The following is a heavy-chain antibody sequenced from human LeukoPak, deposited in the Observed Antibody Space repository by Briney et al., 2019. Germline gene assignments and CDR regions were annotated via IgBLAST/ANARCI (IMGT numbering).Heavy chain of an antibody. CDR1: GYTFTSYA. D-gene: IGHD3-10*01. V-gene: IGHV1-3*01. J-gene: IGHJ4*02. Sequence: ASVKVSCKASGYTFTSYAMHWVRQAPGQRLEWMGWINAGNGNTKYSQKFQGRVTITRDTSASTAYMELSSLRSEDTAVYYCARSPSGDGSGSYYKPLFYFDYWGQGTLVTVSS. CDR2: INAGNGNT. CDR3: ARSPSGDGSGSYYKPLFYFDY.